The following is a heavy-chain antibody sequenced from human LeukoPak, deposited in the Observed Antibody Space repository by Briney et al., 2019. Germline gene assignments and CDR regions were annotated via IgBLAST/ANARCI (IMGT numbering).Heavy chain of an antibody. J-gene: IGHJ3*02. D-gene: IGHD2-2*01. CDR1: GFTFSSYA. CDR2: ISYDGSNK. Sequence: TGGSLRLSCAASGFTFSSYAMHWVRQAPGKGLEWVAVISYDGSNKYYADSVKGRFTISRDNSKNTLYLQMNSLRAEDTAVYYCARGDCSSTSCYYDAFDIWGQGTMVTVSS. CDR3: ARGDCSSTSCYYDAFDI. V-gene: IGHV3-30-3*01.